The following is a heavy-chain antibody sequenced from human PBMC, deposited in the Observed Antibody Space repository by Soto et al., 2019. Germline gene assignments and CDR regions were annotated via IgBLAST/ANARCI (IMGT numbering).Heavy chain of an antibody. CDR2: IYADGST. CDR3: ARDLRGATGYAFDI. D-gene: IGHD3-10*01. J-gene: IGHJ3*02. Sequence: EVQLVESGGGLVQPGGSLRLSCAASGFTVSSNYMSWVRQAPRKGLEWVSIIYADGSTYYADSVKGRFTISRDNSKNTLYLQMNRLRAEDTAVYYCARDLRGATGYAFDIWGPGTMVTVSS. CDR1: GFTVSSNY. V-gene: IGHV3-66*01.